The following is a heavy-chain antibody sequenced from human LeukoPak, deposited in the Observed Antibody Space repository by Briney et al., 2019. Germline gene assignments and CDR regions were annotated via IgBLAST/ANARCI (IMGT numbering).Heavy chain of an antibody. Sequence: SETLSLTCTVSGDSISNIYWSWIRQAPGKGLEWIGYVHYSGGTKYTPSLKSRVTMSVDTSKNQLSLKLSPVTAADTAVYYCARWYCRGVTCYHLDVWGKGTTVTVSS. CDR3: ARWYCRGVTCYHLDV. J-gene: IGHJ6*03. CDR1: GDSISNIY. D-gene: IGHD2-15*01. CDR2: VHYSGGT. V-gene: IGHV4-59*01.